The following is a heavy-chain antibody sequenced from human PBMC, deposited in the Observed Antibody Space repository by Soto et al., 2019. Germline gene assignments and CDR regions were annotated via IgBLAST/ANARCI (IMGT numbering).Heavy chain of an antibody. CDR1: GGTFSSCA. CDR3: ARRITMIVVVTRGAFDI. J-gene: IGHJ3*02. Sequence: ASVKVSCKASGGTFSSCAISCVRQAPGQGLEWMGGIIPIFGTANYAQKFQGRVTITADESTSTAYMELSSLRSEDTAVYYCARRITMIVVVTRGAFDIWGQGTMVTVSS. D-gene: IGHD3-22*01. CDR2: IIPIFGTA. V-gene: IGHV1-69*13.